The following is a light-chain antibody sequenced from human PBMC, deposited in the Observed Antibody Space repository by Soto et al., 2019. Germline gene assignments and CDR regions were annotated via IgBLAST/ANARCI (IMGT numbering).Light chain of an antibody. V-gene: IGKV1-5*01. CDR1: QSISSW. CDR3: QQEDNYKPLT. Sequence: DIQMTHYLSTLCASLDDRVTITCRASQSISSWLAWYQQKPGKAPTLLIFDASSLESGTPSRFSGRRSGTQFTLTINGLQPDDFATYYCQQEDNYKPLTFGGGTKG. CDR2: DAS. J-gene: IGKJ4*01.